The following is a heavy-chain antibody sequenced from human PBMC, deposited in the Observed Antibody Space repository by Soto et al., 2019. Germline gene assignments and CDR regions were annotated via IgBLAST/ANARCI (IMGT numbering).Heavy chain of an antibody. D-gene: IGHD6-13*01. CDR3: ARDGVVAAAGTYYFDY. CDR1: GFTFSSYA. Sequence: GSLRLSCAASGFTFSSYAMSWVRQAPGKGLEWVSAISGSGGSTYYADSVKGRFTIPRDNSKNTLFLQMNSLRAEDTAVYYCARDGVVAAAGTYYFDYWGQGTLVTVSS. J-gene: IGHJ4*02. CDR2: ISGSGGST. V-gene: IGHV3-23*01.